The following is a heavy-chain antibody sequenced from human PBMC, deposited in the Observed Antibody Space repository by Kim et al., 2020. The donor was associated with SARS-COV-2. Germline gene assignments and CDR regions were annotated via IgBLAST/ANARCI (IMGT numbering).Heavy chain of an antibody. V-gene: IGHV4-39*01. D-gene: IGHD1-26*01. Sequence: SETLSLTCTVSGGSISSSSYYWGWIRQPPGKGLEWIGSIYYSGSTYYNPSLKSRVTISVDTSKNQFSLKLSSVTAADTAVYYCARHFGAGIVGATAAVDYWGQGTLVTVSS. J-gene: IGHJ4*02. CDR1: GGSISSSSYY. CDR2: IYYSGST. CDR3: ARHFGAGIVGATAAVDY.